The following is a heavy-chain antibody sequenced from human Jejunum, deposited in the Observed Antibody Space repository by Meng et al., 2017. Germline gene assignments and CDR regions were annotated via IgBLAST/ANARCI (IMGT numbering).Heavy chain of an antibody. CDR2: INTGSGNT. J-gene: IGHJ4*02. V-gene: IGHV1-3*04. Sequence: AAAKVSCKASGYTFTSYAVHWVRQAPGQRPEWMGWINTGSGNTKYSQKFQGRVTLNRDTSASTAYMELSSLRSEDTAVYYCARGGYSGSYYDYWGQGTLVTVSS. CDR3: ARGGYSGSYYDY. CDR1: GYTFTSYA. D-gene: IGHD5-12*01.